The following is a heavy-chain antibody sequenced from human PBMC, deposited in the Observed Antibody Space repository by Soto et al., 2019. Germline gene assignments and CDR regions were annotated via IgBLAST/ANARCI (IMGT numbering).Heavy chain of an antibody. CDR1: GGSFSGYY. CDR2: INHSGST. Sequence: RSETLSLTCAVYGGSFSGYYWSWIRQPPGKGLEWIGEINHSGSTNYNPSLKSRVTISVDTSKNQFSLKLSSVTAADTAVYYCARVMVRGVIAYWGQGTLVTVSS. D-gene: IGHD3-10*01. CDR3: ARVMVRGVIAY. J-gene: IGHJ4*02. V-gene: IGHV4-34*01.